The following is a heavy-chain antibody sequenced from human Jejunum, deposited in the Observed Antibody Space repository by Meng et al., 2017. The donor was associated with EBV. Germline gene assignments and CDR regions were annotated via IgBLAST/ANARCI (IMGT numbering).Heavy chain of an antibody. CDR1: GGSISSGGYS. Sequence: LPLQESGPGLVKPSETLSLPCAVSGGSISSGGYSWHWIRQPPGKGLQWIGYIYYSGSAFYNPSLKSRVTLSVDRSKNQFSLNLSSVTAADTAVYYCARGAYFDYWGQGTLVTVSS. V-gene: IGHV4-30-2*01. CDR2: IYYSGSA. J-gene: IGHJ4*02. CDR3: ARGAYFDY.